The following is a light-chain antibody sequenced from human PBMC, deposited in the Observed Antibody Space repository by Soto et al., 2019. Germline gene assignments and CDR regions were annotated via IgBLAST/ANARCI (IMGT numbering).Light chain of an antibody. V-gene: IGKV1-5*03. Sequence: DIQMTQSPSSLSASVGDRVTITCRASQSISGCFAWYQQKPGKAPKLLIYHASTLQSGVPSRFSGSGSGTEFTLTISSLQPDDFATYYCQQYNRDPLTFGGGTKVDIK. CDR2: HAS. J-gene: IGKJ4*01. CDR1: QSISGC. CDR3: QQYNRDPLT.